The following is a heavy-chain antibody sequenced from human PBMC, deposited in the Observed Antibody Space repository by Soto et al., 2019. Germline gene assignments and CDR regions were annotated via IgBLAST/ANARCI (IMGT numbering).Heavy chain of an antibody. J-gene: IGHJ4*02. Sequence: SQTLSLTCAISGDSVSSNSAAWNWIRQSPSRGLEWLGRTYYRSKWYNDYAVSVKSRITINPDTSKNQFSLQLNSVTPEDTAVYYCARGHWYSSGWSPLAFAYWGQGTLVTVSS. CDR3: ARGHWYSSGWSPLAFAY. CDR1: GDSVSSNSAA. CDR2: TYYRSKWYN. D-gene: IGHD6-19*01. V-gene: IGHV6-1*01.